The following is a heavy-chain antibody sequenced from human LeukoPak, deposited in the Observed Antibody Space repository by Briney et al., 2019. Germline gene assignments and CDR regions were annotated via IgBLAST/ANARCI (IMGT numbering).Heavy chain of an antibody. J-gene: IGHJ4*02. CDR3: ARDYDFWSGYPLDYFDY. D-gene: IGHD3-3*01. CDR1: GYTFTGYY. V-gene: IGHV1-2*02. Sequence: ASVKVSCKASGYTFTGYYMHWVRQAPGQGLEWMGWINPNSGGTNYAQKFQGRVTMTRDTSISTAYMELSRLRSDDTAVYYCARDYDFWSGYPLDYFDYWGQGTLVTVSS. CDR2: INPNSGGT.